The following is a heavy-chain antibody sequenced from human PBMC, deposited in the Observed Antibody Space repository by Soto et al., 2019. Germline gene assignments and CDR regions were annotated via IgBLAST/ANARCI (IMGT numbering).Heavy chain of an antibody. J-gene: IGHJ4*02. Sequence: QVQLVQSGAEVKKPGSSVKVSCKASGGTFSSYAISWVRQAPGQGLEWMGGIIPIFGTANYAQKFQGRVTITADESTSTADMELSSLRSEDTAVYYCASPDYYDSSGYYYGFDYWGQGTLVTVSS. CDR2: IIPIFGTA. V-gene: IGHV1-69*01. CDR1: GGTFSSYA. CDR3: ASPDYYDSSGYYYGFDY. D-gene: IGHD3-22*01.